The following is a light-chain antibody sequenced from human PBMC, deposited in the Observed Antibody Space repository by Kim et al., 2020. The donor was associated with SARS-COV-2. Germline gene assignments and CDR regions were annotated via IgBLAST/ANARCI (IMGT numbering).Light chain of an antibody. Sequence: ELTQPPSASGTPGQRVTISCSGSSSNIGSNPVNWYQQLPGTAPKLLIYSNNQRPSGVPDRFSGAKSGTSATLAISGLQSEDEADYYCAAWDDSLNGPVFGGGTQRTVL. J-gene: IGLJ3*02. V-gene: IGLV1-44*01. CDR3: AAWDDSLNGPV. CDR1: SSNIGSNP. CDR2: SNN.